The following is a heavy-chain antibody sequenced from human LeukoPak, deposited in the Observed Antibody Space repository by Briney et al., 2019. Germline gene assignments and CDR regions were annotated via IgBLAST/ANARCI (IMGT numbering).Heavy chain of an antibody. CDR2: ISYDGSNK. J-gene: IGHJ3*02. CDR1: GFTFSTYS. Sequence: PGGSLRLSCAASGFTFSTYSMNWVRQAPGKGLEWVAVISYDGSNKYYADSVKGRFTISRDNSKNTLYLQMNSLRAEDTAVYYCARDIKMDAPGHAFDIWGQGTMVTVSS. CDR3: ARDIKMDAPGHAFDI. D-gene: IGHD2-8*01. V-gene: IGHV3-30*03.